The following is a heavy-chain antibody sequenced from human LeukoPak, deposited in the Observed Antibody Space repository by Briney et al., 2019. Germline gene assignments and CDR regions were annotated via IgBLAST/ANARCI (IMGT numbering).Heavy chain of an antibody. CDR2: IYYSGST. CDR1: GGSISSSSYY. Sequence: KASETLSLTCTVSGGSISSSSYYWGWIRQPPGKGLEWIGSIYYSGSTYYNSSLKSRVTISVDTSKNQFSLKLSSVTAADTAVYYCASHRGYSYGYNYWGQGTLVTVSS. CDR3: ASHRGYSYGYNY. D-gene: IGHD5-18*01. J-gene: IGHJ4*02. V-gene: IGHV4-39*01.